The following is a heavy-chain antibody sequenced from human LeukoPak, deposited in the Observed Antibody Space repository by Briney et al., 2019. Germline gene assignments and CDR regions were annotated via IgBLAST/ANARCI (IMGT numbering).Heavy chain of an antibody. V-gene: IGHV1-69*04. CDR3: ARGPWLEYSSSSEAVDY. Sequence: SVKVSCKASGYTFTSYGISWVRQAPGQGLEWMGRIIPILGIANYAQKFQGRVTITADKSTSTAYMELSSLRSEDTAVYYCARGPWLEYSSSSEAVDYWGQGTLVTVSS. CDR1: GYTFTSYG. D-gene: IGHD6-6*01. J-gene: IGHJ4*02. CDR2: IIPILGIA.